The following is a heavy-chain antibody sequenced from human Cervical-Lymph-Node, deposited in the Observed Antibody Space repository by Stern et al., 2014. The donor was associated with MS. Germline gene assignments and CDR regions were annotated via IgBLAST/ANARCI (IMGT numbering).Heavy chain of an antibody. CDR1: GYTFTTYS. V-gene: IGHV1-3*04. CDR2: INTGNGNT. Sequence: QVQLMQSGAEVRKPGASVKVSCKASGYTFTTYSIHWVRQAPGQRLEWMGWINTGNGNTKFSEKFQGRVTITRDTSASTAYMELSSLRSEDTAMYYCARDPHRGYSYGDASWGQGTLVTVSS. D-gene: IGHD5-18*01. CDR3: ARDPHRGYSYGDAS. J-gene: IGHJ5*02.